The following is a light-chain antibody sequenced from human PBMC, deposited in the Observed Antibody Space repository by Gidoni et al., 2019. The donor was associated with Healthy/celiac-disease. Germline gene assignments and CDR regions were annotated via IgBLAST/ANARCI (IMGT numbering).Light chain of an antibody. CDR1: SSDVGGYNS. Sequence: QSALTQPASVSGSPGQSITIYCTGTSSDVGGYNSVSWYQQHPGKAPKLMIYDVSHRPSGVSNRFSGSKSGNTASLTFSGLQAEDEADYYCSSYTSSSTLDWVFGGGTKLTVL. J-gene: IGLJ3*02. CDR2: DVS. V-gene: IGLV2-14*03. CDR3: SSYTSSSTLDWV.